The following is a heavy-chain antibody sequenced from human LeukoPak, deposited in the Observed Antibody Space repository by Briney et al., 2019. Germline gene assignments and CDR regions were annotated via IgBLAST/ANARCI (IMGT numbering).Heavy chain of an antibody. J-gene: IGHJ3*02. CDR2: ISRNSGGT. CDR1: GYTFTGYY. Sequence: ASVKVSCKASGYTFTGYYMHWVRQAPGQGLEWMGWISRNSGGTNYAQKFQGRVTMTRDTSISTAYMELSSLRSEDTAVYYCARSVGDAFDIWGQGTMVTVSS. D-gene: IGHD3-3*01. CDR3: ARSVGDAFDI. V-gene: IGHV1-2*02.